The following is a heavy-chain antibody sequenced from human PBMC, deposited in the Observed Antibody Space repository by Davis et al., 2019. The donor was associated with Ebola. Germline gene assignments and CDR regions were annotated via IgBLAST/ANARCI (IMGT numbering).Heavy chain of an antibody. J-gene: IGHJ4*02. CDR1: GFTFSSYW. CDR3: ARDQWGGSYFY. V-gene: IGHV3-74*01. CDR2: INSDGSST. D-gene: IGHD1-26*01. Sequence: ASLNISCAASGFTFSSYWMHWVRQAPGKGLVWVSRINSDGSSTSYADSVKGRFTISRDNAKNTLYLQMNSLRADDTAVYYCARDQWGGSYFYWGQGTLVTVSS.